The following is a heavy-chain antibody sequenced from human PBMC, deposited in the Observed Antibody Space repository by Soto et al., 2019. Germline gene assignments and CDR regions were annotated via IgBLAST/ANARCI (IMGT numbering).Heavy chain of an antibody. D-gene: IGHD5-12*01. CDR3: ARGRWLRSEYYFDY. CDR2: INAGNGNT. CDR1: GYTFTSYS. V-gene: IGHV1-3*01. J-gene: IGHJ4*02. Sequence: GASVKVSCKASGYTFTSYSMHWVRQAPGQRLEWMGWINAGNGNTKYSQKFQGRVTITRDTSASTAYMELSSLRSEDTAVYYCARGRWLRSEYYFDYWGQGTLVTSPQ.